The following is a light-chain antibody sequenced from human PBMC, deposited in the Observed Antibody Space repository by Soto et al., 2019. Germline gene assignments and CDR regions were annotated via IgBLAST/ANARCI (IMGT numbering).Light chain of an antibody. J-gene: IGLJ2*01. CDR1: SSNIGRNT. V-gene: IGLV1-44*01. Sequence: QSVLTQPPSASGTPGQRVTISCSGSSSNIGRNTVNWYQQLPGTAPKLLLYSNDQRPSGVPDRFSGSKSGTSASLAISGLKSEDEAEYYCAAWDGSLNGVLFGGGTKVTVL. CDR3: AAWDGSLNGVL. CDR2: SND.